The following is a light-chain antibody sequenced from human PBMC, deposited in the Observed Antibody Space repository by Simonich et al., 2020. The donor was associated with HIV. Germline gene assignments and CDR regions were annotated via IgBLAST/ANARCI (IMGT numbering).Light chain of an antibody. CDR1: QNVSSN. J-gene: IGKJ1*01. Sequence: EIVMTQSPVTLSVSPGERATLSCRASQNVSSNLAWYQQKPGQAPGLLIYGASTRATGIPASFSGSGSGTEFALTISSLQSEDFAVYYCQQCNNWPWTFGQGTKVEIK. CDR3: QQCNNWPWT. CDR2: GAS. V-gene: IGKV3-15*01.